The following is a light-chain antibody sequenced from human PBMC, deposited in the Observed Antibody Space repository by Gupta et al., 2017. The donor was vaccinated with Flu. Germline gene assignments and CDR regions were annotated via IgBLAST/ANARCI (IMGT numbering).Light chain of an antibody. J-gene: IGKJ4*01. CDR3: QQYDQYPLT. V-gene: IGKV1-5*03. CDR1: QNIKRW. Sequence: IEMTQSPPTLSAAVGDRVTITCRASQNIKRWLAWYQQKPGNAPSLLIYKASTLEAGVPSRFNGGGSGTEFVLSIADLQPHDVATYYCQQYDQYPLTFGGGTAVEIK. CDR2: KAS.